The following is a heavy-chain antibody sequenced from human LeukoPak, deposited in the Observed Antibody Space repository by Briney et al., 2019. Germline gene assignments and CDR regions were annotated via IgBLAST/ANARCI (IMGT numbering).Heavy chain of an antibody. V-gene: IGHV4-38-2*01. CDR1: GYSISSGYY. D-gene: IGHD3-22*01. CDR3: ARITTTSDYYYYMDV. J-gene: IGHJ6*03. CDR2: IYHSGST. Sequence: SETLSLTCAVSGYSISSGYYWGWIRQPPGKGLEWIGSIYHSGSTYYNPSLKSRVTISVDTSKNQFSLKLSSVTAADTAVYYCARITTTSDYYYYMDVWGKGTTVTLSS.